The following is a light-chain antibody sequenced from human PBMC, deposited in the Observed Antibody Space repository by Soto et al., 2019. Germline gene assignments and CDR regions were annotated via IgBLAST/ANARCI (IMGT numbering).Light chain of an antibody. Sequence: TQSPGTLSLSPGERATLSCRASQGINTYLTWYQQKPGQAPRLLIYDALNRATGIPARFSGSGSGTDFTLTISSLEPEDFAVYYCQQRSNWPPITFGQGTRLEI. CDR3: QQRSNWPPIT. J-gene: IGKJ5*01. CDR2: DAL. V-gene: IGKV3-11*01. CDR1: QGINTY.